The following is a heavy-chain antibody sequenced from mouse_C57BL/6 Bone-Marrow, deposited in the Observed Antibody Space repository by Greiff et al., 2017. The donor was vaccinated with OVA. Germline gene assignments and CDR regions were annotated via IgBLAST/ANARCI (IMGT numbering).Heavy chain of an antibody. CDR2: INPSSGYT. D-gene: IGHD1-1*01. Sequence: QVTLKVSGAELAKPGASVKLSCKASGYTFTSYWMHWVKQRPGQGLEWIGYINPSSGYTKYNQKFKDKATLTADKSSSTAYMQLSSLTYEDSAVYYCANLTTVASMDYWGRGTSATVSS. J-gene: IGHJ4*01. CDR3: ANLTTVASMDY. CDR1: GYTFTSYW. V-gene: IGHV1-7*01.